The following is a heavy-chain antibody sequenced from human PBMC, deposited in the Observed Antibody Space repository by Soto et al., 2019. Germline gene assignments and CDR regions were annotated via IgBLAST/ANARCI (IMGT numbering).Heavy chain of an antibody. D-gene: IGHD5-12*01. CDR2: IYYSGST. V-gene: IGHV4-59*01. Sequence: SETLSLTCTVSGGSISSDYWSWIRQPPGKGLEWIGYIYYSGSTNYNPSLKSRVTISVDTSKNQFSLKLSSVTAADTAVYHCARAALGGYDLRFDPWGQGTLVSVSS. CDR3: ARAALGGYDLRFDP. CDR1: GGSISSDY. J-gene: IGHJ5*02.